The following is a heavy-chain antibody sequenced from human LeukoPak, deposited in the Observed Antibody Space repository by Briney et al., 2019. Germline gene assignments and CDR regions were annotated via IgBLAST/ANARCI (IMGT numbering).Heavy chain of an antibody. J-gene: IGHJ4*02. V-gene: IGHV3-30*18. CDR2: ISYDGSNK. CDR3: AKPDTETDIVVVVAAPPPFDY. CDR1: RFTFSDHY. D-gene: IGHD2-15*01. Sequence: GGSLRLSCAASRFTFSDHYMDWVRQAPGKGLEWVAVISYDGSNKYYADSVKGRFTISRDDSKNTLYLQMNSLRAEDTAVYYCAKPDTETDIVVVVAAPPPFDYWGQGTLVTVSS.